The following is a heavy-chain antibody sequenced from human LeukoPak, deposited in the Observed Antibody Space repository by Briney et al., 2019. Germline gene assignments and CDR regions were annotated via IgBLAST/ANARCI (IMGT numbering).Heavy chain of an antibody. D-gene: IGHD6-19*01. CDR1: GFTFSKAW. CDR2: IKSKTDGGTT. J-gene: IGHJ4*02. V-gene: IGHV3-15*01. CDR3: TTDDIAVAGTVDY. Sequence: GGSLRLSRAASGFTFSKAWMSWVRQAPGKGLGWVVRIKSKTDGGTTDYAASVKGRFTISRDDSKNTLYLQMNSLKTEDTAVYYCTTDDIAVAGTVDYWGQGTLVTVSS.